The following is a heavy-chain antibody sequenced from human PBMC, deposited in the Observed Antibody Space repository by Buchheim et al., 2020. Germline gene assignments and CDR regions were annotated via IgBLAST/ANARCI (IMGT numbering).Heavy chain of an antibody. V-gene: IGHV4-59*08. Sequence: QVQLQESGPGLVKLSETLSLTCPVSGGSTSSYYWSWTRQLPGKGLEWFGYFYYSGSTNYNPSLKSRVSISADTSKNQFSLKLSSVTAADTAVYYCARGVYYDFWSGSLVSYFYYGMDDWGQGTT. D-gene: IGHD3-3*01. CDR2: FYYSGST. CDR3: ARGVYYDFWSGSLVSYFYYGMDD. J-gene: IGHJ6*02. CDR1: GGSTSSYY.